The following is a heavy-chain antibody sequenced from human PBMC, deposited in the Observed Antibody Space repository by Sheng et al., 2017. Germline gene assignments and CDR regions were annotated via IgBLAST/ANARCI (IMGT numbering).Heavy chain of an antibody. CDR3: ARRYYGSGRIDY. CDR2: IYTTGST. Sequence: QVQLQESGPGLVKPSQTLSLTCTVSGGSISSGSYYWTWIRQPAGKGLEWIGHIYTTGSTNYNPSLKSRVTISVDTSKNQFSLKLTSVTAADTAVYYCARRYYGSGRIDYWGQGTLFTVSS. D-gene: IGHD3-10*01. CDR1: GGSISSGSYY. J-gene: IGHJ4*02. V-gene: IGHV4-61*09.